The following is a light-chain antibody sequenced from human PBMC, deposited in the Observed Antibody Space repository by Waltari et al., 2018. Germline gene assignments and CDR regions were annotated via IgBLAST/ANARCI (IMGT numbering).Light chain of an antibody. CDR3: QNRRNWPLLT. Sequence: VLTQSPATLSLSPGDRATLSCRASQYIGDYLAWYQQKPGQAPRLLMSEASNRATGVPDRFSASGSGTDVTLTVSSLEPEDVAVYCCQNRRNWPLLTFGGGTKVEIK. CDR1: QYIGDY. CDR2: EAS. J-gene: IGKJ4*01. V-gene: IGKV3-11*01.